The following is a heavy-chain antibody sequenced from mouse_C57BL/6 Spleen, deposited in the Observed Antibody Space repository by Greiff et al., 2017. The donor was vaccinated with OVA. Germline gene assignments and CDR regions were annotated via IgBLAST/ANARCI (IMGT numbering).Heavy chain of an antibody. V-gene: IGHV1-69*01. CDR1: GYTFTSYW. CDR3: ARVTTVVAEMDY. J-gene: IGHJ4*01. D-gene: IGHD1-1*01. Sequence: VKLQQPGAELVMPGASVKLSCKASGYTFTSYWMHWVKQRPGQGLEWIGEIDPSDSYTNYNQKFKGKSTLTVDKSSSTAYMQLSSLTSEDSAVYYCARVTTVVAEMDYWGQGTSVTVSS. CDR2: IDPSDSYT.